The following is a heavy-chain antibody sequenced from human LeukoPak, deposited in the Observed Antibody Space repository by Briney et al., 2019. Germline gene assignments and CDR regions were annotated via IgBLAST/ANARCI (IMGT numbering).Heavy chain of an antibody. Sequence: GGSLRLSCAASGFTFSNCGMHWVRQAPGKGLEWVAVISYDGNYKYYADSVKGRFTISRDQSKNTLYLQMDSLRAEDTAVYYCAKVSGSGSYYGRYYWGQGTLVTVSS. V-gene: IGHV3-30*18. D-gene: IGHD1-26*01. CDR3: AKVSGSGSYYGRYY. CDR1: GFTFSNCG. J-gene: IGHJ4*02. CDR2: ISYDGNYK.